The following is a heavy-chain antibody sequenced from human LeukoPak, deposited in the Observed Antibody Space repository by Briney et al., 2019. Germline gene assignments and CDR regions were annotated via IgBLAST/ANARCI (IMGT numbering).Heavy chain of an antibody. CDR2: ISSSGSTI. D-gene: IGHD1-26*01. Sequence: GGSLRLSCAASGFTFSSYEMNWVRQAPGKGLEWVSYISSSGSTIYYADSVKGRFTISRDSSKNTLYLQMNSLRAEDTAVYYCARVSVVGTTDGFGAFDIWGQGTMVTVSS. V-gene: IGHV3-48*03. CDR3: ARVSVVGTTDGFGAFDI. CDR1: GFTFSSYE. J-gene: IGHJ3*02.